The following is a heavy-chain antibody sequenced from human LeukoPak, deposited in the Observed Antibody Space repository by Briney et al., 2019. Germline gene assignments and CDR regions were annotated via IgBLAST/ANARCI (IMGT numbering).Heavy chain of an antibody. J-gene: IGHJ4*02. CDR3: AHRDTTMVRVDY. CDR2: IRSTTDGGTT. Sequence: SGGSLRLSCAASGFTFSNAWMSWVRQAPGKGLEWVGRIRSTTDGGTTDYAAPVKDRFTISRDDSKSTVYLQMSSLKTEDTAVYFCAHRDTTMVRVDYWGQGTLVTVSS. V-gene: IGHV3-15*01. D-gene: IGHD5-18*01. CDR1: GFTFSNAW.